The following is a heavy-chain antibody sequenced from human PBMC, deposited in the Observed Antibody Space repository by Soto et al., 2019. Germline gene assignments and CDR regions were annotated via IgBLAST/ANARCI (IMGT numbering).Heavy chain of an antibody. J-gene: IGHJ1*01. CDR2: ISGSNGKT. D-gene: IGHD4-4*01. V-gene: IGHV3-23*01. CDR3: ARGSNLNY. Sequence: GGSLRLSCAASGLSFGSYALSWVRQAPGQGMEWVSTISGSNGKTFYADSVKGRFFISRDTSQSTLYLQMKSLRAEETAGYYLARGSNLNYWGQATRVTASS. CDR1: GLSFGSYA.